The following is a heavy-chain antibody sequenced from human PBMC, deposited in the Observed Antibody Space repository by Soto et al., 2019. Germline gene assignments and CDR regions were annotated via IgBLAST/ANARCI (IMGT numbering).Heavy chain of an antibody. CDR1: DSTFTGYT. J-gene: IGHJ5*02. V-gene: IGHV1-18*04. CDR3: ARVTVTSGRWFGP. CDR2: ISSLNGNT. Sequence: QVHLVQSETEVKEPGASVTVSCKTSDSTFTGYTINWVRQAPGQGLEWLGWISSLNGNTNYARKYQGRLTMTTNTSATTAYMELRSLRSDHTAVYFCARVTVTSGRWFGPWGQGTLVTVSS. D-gene: IGHD4-17*01.